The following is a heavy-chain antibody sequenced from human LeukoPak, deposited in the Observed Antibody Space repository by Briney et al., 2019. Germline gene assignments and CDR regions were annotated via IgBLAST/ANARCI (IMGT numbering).Heavy chain of an antibody. J-gene: IGHJ4*02. V-gene: IGHV3-30*18. Sequence: GGSLRLSCAASGFTFSSYGMHWVRQAPGKGLEWVAVISYDGSNKYYADSVKGRFTISRDNSKNTLYLQMNSLRAEDTAVYYCAKDHGSSGCYPGNWGQGTLVTVSS. CDR1: GFTFSSYG. D-gene: IGHD3-22*01. CDR3: AKDHGSSGCYPGN. CDR2: ISYDGSNK.